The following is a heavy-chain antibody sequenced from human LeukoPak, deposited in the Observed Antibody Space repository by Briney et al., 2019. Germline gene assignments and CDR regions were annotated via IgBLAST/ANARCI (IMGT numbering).Heavy chain of an antibody. D-gene: IGHD3-10*01. CDR1: GYTFTGYY. Sequence: ASVKVSCKASGYTFTGYYMHWVRRAPGQGLEWMGWINPNSGGTNYAQKFQGRVTMTRDTSISTAYMELSRLRSDDTAVYYCASRSHMVRGAEPHDAFDIWGQGTMVTVSS. J-gene: IGHJ3*02. CDR3: ASRSHMVRGAEPHDAFDI. V-gene: IGHV1-2*02. CDR2: INPNSGGT.